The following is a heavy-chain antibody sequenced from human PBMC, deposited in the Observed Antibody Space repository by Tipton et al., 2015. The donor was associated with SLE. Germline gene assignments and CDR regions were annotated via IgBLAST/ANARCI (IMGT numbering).Heavy chain of an antibody. J-gene: IGHJ5*02. D-gene: IGHD2-15*01. Sequence: GLVKPSETLSLTCTVSGGSISSYYWSWIRQPPGKGLEWIGYIYYSGSTNYNPSLKSRVTISVDTSKNQFSLKLSSVTAADTAVYYCAREAEDCSGGSCYSGWFDPWGQGTLVTVSS. CDR1: GGSISSYY. CDR2: IYYSGST. V-gene: IGHV4-59*01. CDR3: AREAEDCSGGSCYSGWFDP.